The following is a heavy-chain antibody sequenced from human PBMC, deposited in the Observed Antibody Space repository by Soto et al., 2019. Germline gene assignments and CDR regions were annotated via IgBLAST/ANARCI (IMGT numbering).Heavy chain of an antibody. CDR2: FDGEDGQT. CDR1: GYSFSEMY. J-gene: IGHJ4*02. Sequence: ASVKVSCKASGYSFSEMYMNWVRQTPEKGLEWMGSFDGEDGQTMYAQKFQGRVTMTEDTSADTAYMELSSLRSDDTAVYYCGIRAATGNLDDWGQEPRFT. V-gene: IGHV1-24*01. D-gene: IGHD4-4*01. CDR3: GIRAATGNLDD.